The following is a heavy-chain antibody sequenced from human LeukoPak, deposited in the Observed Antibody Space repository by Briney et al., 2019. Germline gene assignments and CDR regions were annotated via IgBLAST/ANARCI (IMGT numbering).Heavy chain of an antibody. D-gene: IGHD1-14*01. CDR3: ARQFTEWDS. CDR2: INPNSGGT. V-gene: IGHV1-2*02. Sequence: LVASVKVSCKASGYTFTGYYMHWVRQAPGQGLEWMGWINPNSGGTNYAQKFQGRVTMTRDTSISTAYMALSRLRSDDTAVYYCARQFTEWDSWGQGTLVTVSS. CDR1: GYTFTGYY. J-gene: IGHJ4*02.